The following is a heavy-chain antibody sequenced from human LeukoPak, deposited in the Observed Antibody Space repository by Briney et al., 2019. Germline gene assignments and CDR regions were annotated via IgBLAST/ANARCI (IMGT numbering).Heavy chain of an antibody. V-gene: IGHV3-7*01. J-gene: IGHJ6*03. CDR2: IKGGESEG. CDR3: ARVGADLRHYYRDV. Sequence: PGGSQRLSCAASGFTFRSYWMNWVRQSPGKGPEWVASIKGGESEGYYVDSVKGRFTISRDNAKNSLYLQMNSLRAEDTAVYYCARVGADLRHYYRDVWGKGTAVTVSS. CDR1: GFTFRSYW.